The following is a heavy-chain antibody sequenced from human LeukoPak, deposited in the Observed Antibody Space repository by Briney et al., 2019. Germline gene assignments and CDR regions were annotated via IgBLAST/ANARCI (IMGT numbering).Heavy chain of an antibody. D-gene: IGHD6-13*01. CDR1: GYTFTGSY. Sequence: GASVKVSCKASGYTFTGSYMHWVRQAPGQGLEWMGWINPNSGGTKYALKFQGRVTMIRDTSINTAYMELSRLRSDDTAVDYCARGDGSSWTNFDFWGQGTLVTVSS. V-gene: IGHV1-2*02. CDR2: INPNSGGT. J-gene: IGHJ4*02. CDR3: ARGDGSSWTNFDF.